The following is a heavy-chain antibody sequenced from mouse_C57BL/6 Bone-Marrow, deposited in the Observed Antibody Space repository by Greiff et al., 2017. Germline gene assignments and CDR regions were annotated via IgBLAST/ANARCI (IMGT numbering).Heavy chain of an antibody. CDR1: GYTFTSYG. J-gene: IGHJ4*01. CDR2: IYPRSGNT. CDR3: ARRDYDGSSYLYDYAMDY. D-gene: IGHD1-1*01. V-gene: IGHV1-81*01. Sequence: QVQLKESGAELARPGASVKLSCKASGYTFTSYGISWVKQRTGQGLEWIGEIYPRSGNTYYNEKFKGKATLTADKSSSTAYMELRSLTSEDSAVYFCARRDYDGSSYLYDYAMDYWGQGTSVTVSS.